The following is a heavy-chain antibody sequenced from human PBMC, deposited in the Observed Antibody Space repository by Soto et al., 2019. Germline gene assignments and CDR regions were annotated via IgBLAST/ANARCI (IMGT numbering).Heavy chain of an antibody. J-gene: IGHJ2*01. Sequence: TLSLTCTVSGGSISSGGYYWSWIRQYPGKGLEWIGYIFYSGSTYYNPSLKSRVTISVDTSKNQFSLKLSSVTAADTAVYYCARDATYYSDSSGYWYLDLWGRGTLVTVSS. D-gene: IGHD3-22*01. CDR3: ARDATYYSDSSGYWYLDL. CDR2: IFYSGST. V-gene: IGHV4-31*03. CDR1: GGSISSGGYY.